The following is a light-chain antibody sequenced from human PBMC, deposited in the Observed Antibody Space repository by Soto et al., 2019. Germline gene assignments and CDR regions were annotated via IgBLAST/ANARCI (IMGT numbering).Light chain of an antibody. J-gene: IGKJ5*01. V-gene: IGKV3-20*01. CDR3: QQYGSSRT. Sequence: EIVLTQSPGTLSLSPGERATLSCRASQSVSSNYLAWYQQKPGQAPRLLIYGASSRATGIPDRFSGSGSGTDFTLTISRLEPEDFSVYYCQQYGSSRTFGQXTXLXXK. CDR2: GAS. CDR1: QSVSSNY.